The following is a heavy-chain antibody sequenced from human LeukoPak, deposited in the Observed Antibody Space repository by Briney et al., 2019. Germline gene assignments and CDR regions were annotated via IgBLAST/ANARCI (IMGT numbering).Heavy chain of an antibody. Sequence: SENLSVTCSDSGGSIDSYFWSWIRQPPGKGLEWIGYVYYSVSTNYNPSFTSRVTISVDTSKNQFSLNLSSVTTADTAVYYCSRLGRVGYCSGGQCYQIDSSGQGILVTVSA. J-gene: IGHJ4*02. CDR1: GGSIDSYF. D-gene: IGHD2-15*01. V-gene: IGHV4-59*01. CDR2: VYYSVST. CDR3: SRLGRVGYCSGGQCYQIDS.